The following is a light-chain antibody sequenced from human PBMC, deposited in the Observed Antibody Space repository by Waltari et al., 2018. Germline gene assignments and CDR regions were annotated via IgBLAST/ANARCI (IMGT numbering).Light chain of an antibody. CDR1: GSNIGSNT. CDR2: TND. Sequence: QSVLTQPPSASGTPGQRVTLFCSGRGSNIGSNTVEWYQHLPGSAPKLLIYTNDQRPSGVPARFSGSKSGTSASLAISGLQSEDEAVYYCATWDDSLNGVVFGGGTKLTVL. J-gene: IGLJ3*02. V-gene: IGLV1-44*01. CDR3: ATWDDSLNGVV.